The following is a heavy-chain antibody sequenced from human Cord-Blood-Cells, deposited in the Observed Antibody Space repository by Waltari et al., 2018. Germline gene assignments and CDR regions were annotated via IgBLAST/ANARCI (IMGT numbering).Heavy chain of an antibody. D-gene: IGHD1-20*01. Sequence: QVQLQQWGAGLLKPSETLSLTCAVYGGSFSGYYWSWIRHPPGKGLEWIGEINHSGSTNYNPSLKSRVTISVDTSKNQFSLKLSSVTSADTAVYYCARATSYNWNDYWGQGTLVTVSS. CDR3: ARATSYNWNDY. V-gene: IGHV4-34*01. J-gene: IGHJ4*02. CDR1: GGSFSGYY. CDR2: INHSGST.